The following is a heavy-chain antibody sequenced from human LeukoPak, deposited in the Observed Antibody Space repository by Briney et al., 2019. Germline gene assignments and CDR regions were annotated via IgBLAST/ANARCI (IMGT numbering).Heavy chain of an antibody. CDR3: ARDWGSGSYSWYFDL. D-gene: IGHD1-26*01. V-gene: IGHV1-46*01. Sequence: ASVKVSCKASGYTFTSYYMHWVRQAPGQGLEWMGIINPSGGSTSYAQKFQGRVTMTRDTSTSTVYMELSSLRSEDTAVYYCARDWGSGSYSWYFDLWGRGTLVTVSS. CDR1: GYTFTSYY. CDR2: INPSGGST. J-gene: IGHJ2*01.